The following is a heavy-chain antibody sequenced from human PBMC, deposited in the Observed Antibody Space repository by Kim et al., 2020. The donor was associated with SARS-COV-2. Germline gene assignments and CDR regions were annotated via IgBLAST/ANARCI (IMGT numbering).Heavy chain of an antibody. J-gene: IGHJ4*02. V-gene: IGHV3-74*01. CDR2: ITSDGSST. CDR1: GFTLSSGW. Sequence: GGSLRLSCAASGFTLSSGWMHWVRQAPGKGLVWVSRITSDGSSTSYADSVKGRFTISRDNAKNMLYLQMNSLRAEDTAVYYCTRGRWDYYFDWWGQGTLVTVSS. CDR3: TRGRWDYYFDW. D-gene: IGHD1-26*01.